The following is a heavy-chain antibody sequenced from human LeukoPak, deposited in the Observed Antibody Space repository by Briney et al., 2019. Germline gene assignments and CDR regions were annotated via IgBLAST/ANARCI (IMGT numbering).Heavy chain of an antibody. CDR2: FDPEDGET. V-gene: IGHV1-24*01. J-gene: IGHJ4*02. Sequence: ASVKVSCKVSGYTLTELSMHWVRQAPGKRLEWMGGFDPEDGETIYAQKFQGRVTMTEDTSTDTAYMELSSLRSEDTAVYYCATWTTVTTPFIYWGQGTLVTVSS. CDR3: ATWTTVTTPFIY. CDR1: GYTLTELS. D-gene: IGHD4-17*01.